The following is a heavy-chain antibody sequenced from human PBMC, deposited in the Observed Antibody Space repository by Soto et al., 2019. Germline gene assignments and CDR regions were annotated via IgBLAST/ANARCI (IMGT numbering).Heavy chain of an antibody. CDR1: GDSVSSNSAA. J-gene: IGHJ5*02. Sequence: QVQLQQSGPGLVKPSQTLSLTCAISGDSVSSNSAAWNWIRQSPSRGLEWLGRTYYRSKWYNDYAVSVKSRITINPDTSKNQFSLQLNSVTPEDTAVYYCAKGGPHDYSNRYNWFDPWGQGTLVTVSS. CDR3: AKGGPHDYSNRYNWFDP. V-gene: IGHV6-1*01. D-gene: IGHD4-4*01. CDR2: TYYRSKWYN.